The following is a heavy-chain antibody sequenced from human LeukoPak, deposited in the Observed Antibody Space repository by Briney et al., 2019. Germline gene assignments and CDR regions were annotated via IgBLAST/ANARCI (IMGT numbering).Heavy chain of an antibody. CDR1: GFTLSSDW. Sequence: PGGSLRLSCVVSGFTLSSDWMSWVRQAPGKGLEWVANIKKDGIEKYYVESVKGRFTISRDNTKNSLYLQMNSLRAEDTAVFYCARDQYDTWSRRGNFDSWGQGTLVIVSS. V-gene: IGHV3-7*03. D-gene: IGHD3-3*01. CDR3: ARDQYDTWSRRGNFDS. CDR2: IKKDGIEK. J-gene: IGHJ4*02.